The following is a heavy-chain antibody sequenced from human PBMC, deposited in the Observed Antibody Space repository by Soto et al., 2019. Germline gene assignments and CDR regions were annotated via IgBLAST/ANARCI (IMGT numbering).Heavy chain of an antibody. CDR3: AKSGRSSCYSGVDS. J-gene: IGHJ4*02. D-gene: IGHD2-2*02. CDR1: GFSFSTYA. V-gene: IGHV3-23*01. CDR2: ICGNNNNK. Sequence: EVQLLESGGGLVQPGGSLRLSCATSGFSFSTYAMYWVRQAPGKGLEWVSSICGNNNNKYYGESVKGRFTISRDNSKNTLYLQMNILRADDTAVYYCAKSGRSSCYSGVDSWGQGTLVTVSS.